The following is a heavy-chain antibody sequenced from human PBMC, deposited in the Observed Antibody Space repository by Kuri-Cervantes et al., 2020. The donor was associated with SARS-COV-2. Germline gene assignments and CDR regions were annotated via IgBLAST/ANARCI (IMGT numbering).Heavy chain of an antibody. J-gene: IGHJ4*02. CDR1: GYTFTGYY. V-gene: IGHV1-18*04. D-gene: IGHD3-16*01. Sequence: ASVKVSCKASGYTFTGYYMHWVRQAPGQGLEWMGWISAYNGNTNYAQKLQGRVTMTTDTSTSTAYMELRSLRSDDTAVYYCARVRLCFDYWGQGTLVTVSS. CDR3: ARVRLCFDY. CDR2: ISAYNGNT.